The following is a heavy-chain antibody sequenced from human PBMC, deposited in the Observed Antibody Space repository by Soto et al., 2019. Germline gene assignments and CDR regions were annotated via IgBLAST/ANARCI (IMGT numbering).Heavy chain of an antibody. J-gene: IGHJ3*01. CDR3: VRALTYYYASSGYSDVEGDAFVV. D-gene: IGHD3-22*01. CDR2: INPSRGST. V-gene: IGHV1-46*01. Sequence: DSVKPSSKASGYTFTSYYMHWVRQAPGQGLEWMGIINPSRGSTSYAQKFQGRVTMTRDTSTSTVYMELSSLRSEDTAVYYWVRALTYYYASSGYSDVEGDAFVVWG. CDR1: GYTFTSYY.